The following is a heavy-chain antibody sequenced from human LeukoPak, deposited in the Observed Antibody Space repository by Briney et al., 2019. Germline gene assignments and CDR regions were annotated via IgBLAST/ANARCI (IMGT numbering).Heavy chain of an antibody. CDR1: GYTFTSNY. V-gene: IGHV1-46*01. Sequence: GASVKVSCKAFGYTFTSNYMHWVRQAPGQGLEWMGVISPSGGSTTYAQKFQGRVTLTRDMSTSTDYLELSSLRSEDTAVYYCARGYSYGYLKGRFNWLDPWGQGTLVTVSS. CDR3: ARGYSYGYLKGRFNWLDP. CDR2: ISPSGGST. D-gene: IGHD5-18*01. J-gene: IGHJ5*02.